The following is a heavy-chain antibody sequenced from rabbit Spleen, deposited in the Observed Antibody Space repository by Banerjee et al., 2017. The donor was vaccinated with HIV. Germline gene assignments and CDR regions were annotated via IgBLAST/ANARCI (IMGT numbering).Heavy chain of an antibody. CDR2: IYIGSGGGT. D-gene: IGHD8-1*01. CDR1: GFSFSYSYW. Sequence: QEQLEESGGDLVKPEGSLTLTCTASGFSFSYSYWICWVRQAPGKGLEWIACIYIGSGGGTKYASWAKGRFTISKTSSTTVTLRMTSLTDADTATYFCARNLENYAGSSYLDLWGPGTLVTVS. J-gene: IGHJ4*01. V-gene: IGHV1S45*01. CDR3: ARNLENYAGSSYLDL.